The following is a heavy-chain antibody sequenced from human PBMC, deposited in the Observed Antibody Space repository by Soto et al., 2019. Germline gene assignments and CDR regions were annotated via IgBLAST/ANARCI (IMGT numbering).Heavy chain of an antibody. CDR1: GYSFTSYW. V-gene: IGHV5-10-1*01. Sequence: GESLKISCKGSGYSFTSYWISWVRQMPGKGLEWMGRIDPSDSYTNYSPSFQGHVTISADKSISTAYLQWSSLKASDTAMYYCALTQSITMVRGVITSDYWGQGTLVTVSS. J-gene: IGHJ4*02. D-gene: IGHD3-10*01. CDR2: IDPSDSYT. CDR3: ALTQSITMVRGVITSDY.